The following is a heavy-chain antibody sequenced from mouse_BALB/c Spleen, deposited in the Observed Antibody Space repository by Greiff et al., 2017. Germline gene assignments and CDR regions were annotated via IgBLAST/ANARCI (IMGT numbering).Heavy chain of an antibody. J-gene: IGHJ4*01. D-gene: IGHD2-3*01. V-gene: IGHV5-4*02. Sequence: EVKLVESGGGLVKPGGSLKLSCAASGFTFSDYYMYWVRQTPEKRLEWVATISDGGSYTYYPDSVKGRFTISRDNAKNNLYLQMSSLKSEDTAMYYCARGGYDRGDAMVYWGQGTSVTVSS. CDR3: ARGGYDRGDAMVY. CDR1: GFTFSDYY. CDR2: ISDGGSYT.